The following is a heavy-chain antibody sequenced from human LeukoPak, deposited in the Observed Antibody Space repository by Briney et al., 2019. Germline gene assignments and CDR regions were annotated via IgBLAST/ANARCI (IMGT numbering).Heavy chain of an antibody. D-gene: IGHD2-2*01. CDR1: GFTFNNNG. CDR3: AKVGEYQLLLYAFDM. J-gene: IGHJ3*02. Sequence: GGSLRLSCAASGFTFNNNGMSWVRQAPGKGLEWVSAISGSGDRTYYGDSVKGRFTISRDNSKNTLYLQMNSLRAEDTAVYYCAKVGEYQLLLYAFDMWGQGTMVTVSS. V-gene: IGHV3-23*01. CDR2: ISGSGDRT.